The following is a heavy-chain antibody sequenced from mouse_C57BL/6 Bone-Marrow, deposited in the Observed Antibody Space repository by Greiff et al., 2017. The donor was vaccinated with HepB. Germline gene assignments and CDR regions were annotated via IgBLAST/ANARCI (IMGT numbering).Heavy chain of an antibody. CDR3: ARALITTVVATYWYFHV. CDR1: GYTFTSYG. J-gene: IGHJ1*03. D-gene: IGHD1-1*01. V-gene: IGHV1-81*01. CDR2: IYPRSGNT. Sequence: VQLQQSGAELARPGASVKLSCKASGYTFTSYGISWVKQRTGQGLEWIGEIYPRSGNTYYNEKFKGKATLTADKSSSTAYMELRSLTSEDSAVYFCARALITTVVATYWYFHVWGTGTTVTVSS.